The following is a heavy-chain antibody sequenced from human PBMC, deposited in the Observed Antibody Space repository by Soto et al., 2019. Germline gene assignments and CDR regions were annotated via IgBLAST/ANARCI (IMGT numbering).Heavy chain of an antibody. V-gene: IGHV5-10-1*01. Sequence: EVQLVQSGAEVKKPGESLRISCKVSGYSFSTYWITWVRQMPGKGLEWMGRIDPSDSYTNYSPSFQGHVTMSVDKSISTDYLQWNSLEASDTAMYYCARRDCGGDCYSPWGQGTLVTVSS. CDR2: IDPSDSYT. J-gene: IGHJ5*02. CDR3: ARRDCGGDCYSP. D-gene: IGHD2-21*02. CDR1: GYSFSTYW.